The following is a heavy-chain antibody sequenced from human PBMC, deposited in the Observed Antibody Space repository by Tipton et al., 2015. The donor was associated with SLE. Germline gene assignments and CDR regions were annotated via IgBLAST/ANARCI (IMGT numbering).Heavy chain of an antibody. J-gene: IGHJ5*02. CDR3: ARYPESNYHWFGP. CDR1: GGSFSAYY. Sequence: TLSLTCAVYGGSFSAYYWGWIRQPPGKGLEWIGSIYHSGTAYYNPSLKSRVTISVDTSKNQISLKLSSVTAADTAVYYCARYPESNYHWFGPWGQGALVTVSS. V-gene: IGHV4-34*01. CDR2: IYHSGTA. D-gene: IGHD4-11*01.